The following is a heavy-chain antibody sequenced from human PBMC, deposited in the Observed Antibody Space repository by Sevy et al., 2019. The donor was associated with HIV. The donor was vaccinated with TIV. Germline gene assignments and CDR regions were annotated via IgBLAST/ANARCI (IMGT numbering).Heavy chain of an antibody. CDR1: GGSISSYY. CDR3: ARGIRGVINEGYYYYMDV. V-gene: IGHV4-4*07. Sequence: SETLSLTCTVSGGSISSYYWSWIRQPAGKGLEWIGRIYTSGSTNYNPSLKSRVTMSVDTSKNQFSLKLSSVTAADTAVYYCARGIRGVINEGYYYYMDVWGKGTTVTVSS. CDR2: IYTSGST. D-gene: IGHD3-10*01. J-gene: IGHJ6*03.